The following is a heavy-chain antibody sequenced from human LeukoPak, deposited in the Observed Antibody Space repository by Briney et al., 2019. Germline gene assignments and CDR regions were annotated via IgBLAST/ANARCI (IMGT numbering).Heavy chain of an antibody. Sequence: SETLSLTCTVSGGSISSGDYYWSWLRQPPGKGLEWIGNIYYSGSTYYNPSLKNRVTISVDTSKNQFSLKLSSVTAADTAVYYCARDIVVVVAATLLSSWFDPWGQGTLVTVSS. CDR2: IYYSGST. CDR1: GGSISSGDYY. D-gene: IGHD2-15*01. V-gene: IGHV4-30-4*08. CDR3: ARDIVVVVAATLLSSWFDP. J-gene: IGHJ5*02.